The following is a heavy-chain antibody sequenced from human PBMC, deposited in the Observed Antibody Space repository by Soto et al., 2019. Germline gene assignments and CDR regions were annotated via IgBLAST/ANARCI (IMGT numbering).Heavy chain of an antibody. CDR3: AKASAAVAYYYYYMDV. CDR1: GLNIDDYA. V-gene: IGHV3-9*01. Sequence: ASGLNIDDYAMHCIRKEQGKGLEWVSGISWNSGSIGYADSVKGRFTISRDNAKNSLYLQMNSLRAEDTALYYCAKASAAVAYYYYYMDVWGKGTTVTVSS. J-gene: IGHJ6*03. D-gene: IGHD6-19*01. CDR2: ISWNSGSI.